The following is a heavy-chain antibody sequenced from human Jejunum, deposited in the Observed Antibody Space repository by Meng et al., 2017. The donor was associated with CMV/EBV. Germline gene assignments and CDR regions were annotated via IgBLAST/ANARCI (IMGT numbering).Heavy chain of an antibody. Sequence: ASGYTLTTYHMHWLRQAPGQGPEWMGIINPAGGGTNYARKFQGRVTMTRDTSTNTVYLELSSLRSDDTAVYYCARVLVAGRAEFHYWGRGTLVTVSS. CDR2: INPAGGGT. V-gene: IGHV1-46*01. D-gene: IGHD6-19*01. CDR3: ARVLVAGRAEFHY. CDR1: GYTLTTYH. J-gene: IGHJ4*02.